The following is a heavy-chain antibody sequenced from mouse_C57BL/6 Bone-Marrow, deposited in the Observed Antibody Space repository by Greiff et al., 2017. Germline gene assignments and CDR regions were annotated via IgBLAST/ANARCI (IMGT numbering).Heavy chain of an antibody. D-gene: IGHD2-4*01. Sequence: QVQLQQPGAELVRPGSSVKLSCKASGYTFTSYWMDWVKQRPGQGLEWIGNIYPSDSETHYNQKFKDKATLTVDKSSSTAYMQLSSLTSEDSAVYYCARWGGDLYYDFWFAYWGQGTLVTVSA. CDR1: GYTFTSYW. CDR3: ARWGGDLYYDFWFAY. J-gene: IGHJ3*01. V-gene: IGHV1-61*01. CDR2: IYPSDSET.